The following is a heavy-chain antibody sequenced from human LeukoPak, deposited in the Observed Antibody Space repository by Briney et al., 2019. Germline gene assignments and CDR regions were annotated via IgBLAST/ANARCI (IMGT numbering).Heavy chain of an antibody. D-gene: IGHD6-19*01. CDR1: GGSISSYY. V-gene: IGHV4-4*07. CDR2: IYTSGST. J-gene: IGHJ4*02. CDR3: AREKAGIAVAGTLDY. Sequence: SETLSLTCTVSGGSISSYYWSWIRQPAGKGLEWIGRIYTSGSTNYNPSLKSRVTISVDTSKNQLSLKLSSVTAADTAVYYCAREKAGIAVAGTLDYWGQGTLVTVSS.